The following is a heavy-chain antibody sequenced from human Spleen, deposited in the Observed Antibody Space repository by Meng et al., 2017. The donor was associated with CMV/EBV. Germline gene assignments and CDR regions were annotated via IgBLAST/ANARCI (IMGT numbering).Heavy chain of an antibody. CDR2: IRTIPYGGTT. Sequence: GGSLRLSCAASGFTFSDYAMSWVRQAPGKGLEWVGFIRTIPYGGTTEYAASVKGRFTISRDDSKSIAYLEMNSLTTEDTALYYCTKFPAAGPFDFWGQGALVTVSS. CDR1: GFTFSDYA. D-gene: IGHD6-25*01. J-gene: IGHJ4*02. V-gene: IGHV3-49*04. CDR3: TKFPAAGPFDF.